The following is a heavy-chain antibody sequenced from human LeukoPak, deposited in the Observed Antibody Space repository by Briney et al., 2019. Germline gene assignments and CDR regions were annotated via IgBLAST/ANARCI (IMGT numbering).Heavy chain of an antibody. CDR3: ARLEDSSSRHYYYYGMDV. CDR2: NYRDDSDS. Sequence: SLKFSCWGSGCSFISYWYGCVRQMPREGRGWVGGNYRDDSDSRYSPSFQGRVTISADTSITTAYLQWSSLRASAAAMYYGARLEDSSSRHYYYYGMDVWGQGTTVTVSS. CDR1: GCSFISYW. V-gene: IGHV5-51*01. J-gene: IGHJ6*01. D-gene: IGHD6-6*01.